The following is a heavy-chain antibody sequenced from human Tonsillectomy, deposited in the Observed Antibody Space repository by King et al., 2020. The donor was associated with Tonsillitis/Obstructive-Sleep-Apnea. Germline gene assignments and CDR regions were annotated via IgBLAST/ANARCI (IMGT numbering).Heavy chain of an antibody. D-gene: IGHD3-10*01. Sequence: VQLVESGGGLVQPGESLRLSCAASGFIFITYAMSWVRQAPGKGLEWVSAISGSGGSTYYADSVKGRFTISRDNSKNTLYLQMNSLRAEDTAVYYCAISSNGSGSYSRYFDLWGRGTLVTVSS. J-gene: IGHJ2*01. CDR1: GFIFITYA. CDR3: AISSNGSGSYSRYFDL. CDR2: ISGSGGST. V-gene: IGHV3-23*04.